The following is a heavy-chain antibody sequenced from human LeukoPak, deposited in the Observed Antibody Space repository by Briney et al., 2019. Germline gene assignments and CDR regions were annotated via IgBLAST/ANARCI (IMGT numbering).Heavy chain of an antibody. Sequence: SGTLSLTCAVSGGSISSSNWWSWVRQPPGKGLEWIGEIYHSGSTNYNPSLKSRVTISVDKSKNQFSLKLSSVTAADTAVYYCAREKGGYYDSSGRPIDYWGQGTLVTVSS. V-gene: IGHV4-4*02. J-gene: IGHJ4*02. D-gene: IGHD3-22*01. CDR3: AREKGGYYDSSGRPIDY. CDR2: IYHSGST. CDR1: GGSISSSNW.